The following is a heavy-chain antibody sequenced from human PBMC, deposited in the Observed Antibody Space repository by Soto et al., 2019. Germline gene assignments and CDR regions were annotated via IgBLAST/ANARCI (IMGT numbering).Heavy chain of an antibody. Sequence: QVKLFQSGAEVKKPGASGKVSCKASGYTFPSYETNWVRQPTGQGLEYLGWMNPNSGKTAYVQKFQGRVTMTWDTSITTAYMELSSLRSEDTAVYFCARGIKYGAYSRWFDPWGQGTLVTVSS. D-gene: IGHD4-17*01. CDR1: GYTFPSYE. CDR3: ARGIKYGAYSRWFDP. J-gene: IGHJ5*02. V-gene: IGHV1-8*01. CDR2: MNPNSGKT.